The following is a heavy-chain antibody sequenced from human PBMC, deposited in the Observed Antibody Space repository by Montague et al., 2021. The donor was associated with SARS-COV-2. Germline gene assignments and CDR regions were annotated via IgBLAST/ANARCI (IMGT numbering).Heavy chain of an antibody. CDR3: ARDSSGGYNWFDP. J-gene: IGHJ5*02. D-gene: IGHD3-22*01. CDR1: GGSITSYH. CDR2: IYYSGST. Sequence: SETLSLTCAVSGGSITSYHWSYFRRTPGNAVEWIGMIYYSGSTRYTPSLKCRVTILVDTSKNQFSLKSASLTAANTAVYYCARDSSGGYNWFDPCRQGTPVTVSS. V-gene: IGHV4-59*01.